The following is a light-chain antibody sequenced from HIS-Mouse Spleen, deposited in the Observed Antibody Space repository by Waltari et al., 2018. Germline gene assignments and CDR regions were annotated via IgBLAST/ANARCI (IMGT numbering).Light chain of an antibody. CDR2: DDS. V-gene: IGLV3-21*03. CDR1: NIGCKS. J-gene: IGLJ1*01. Sequence: SYVLTQPPSVSVAPGKTARITCGGNNIGCKSLHWYQQKPGQAPVLVVYDDSDRPSGIPERFSGSNSGNTATLTISRVEAGDEADYYCQVWDSSSDHPYVFGTGTKVTVL. CDR3: QVWDSSSDHPYV.